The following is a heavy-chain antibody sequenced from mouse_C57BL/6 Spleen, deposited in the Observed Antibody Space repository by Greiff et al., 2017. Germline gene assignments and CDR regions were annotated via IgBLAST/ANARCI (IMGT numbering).Heavy chain of an antibody. CDR1: GYTFTGYT. V-gene: IGHV1-4*01. CDR3: ATWNDYLDY. CDR2: INPSSGYT. J-gene: IGHJ2*01. D-gene: IGHD2-3*01. Sequence: VQLQQSGADLARPGASVKMSCKASGYTFTGYTMHWVQQRPGQGLEWIGYINPSSGYTKYNQKFKDKATLTADKSSSTAYMQLSSLTSEDSAVYYCATWNDYLDYWGQGTTLTVSS.